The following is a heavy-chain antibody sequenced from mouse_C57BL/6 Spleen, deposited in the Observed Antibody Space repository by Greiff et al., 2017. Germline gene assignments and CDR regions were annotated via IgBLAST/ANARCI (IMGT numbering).Heavy chain of an antibody. CDR1: GYAFTNYL. V-gene: IGHV1-54*01. J-gene: IGHJ2*01. CDR3: ARGNESEYYFDY. CDR2: INPGSGGT. Sequence: VQLQESGAELVRPGTSVKVSCKASGYAFTNYLIEWVKQRPGQGLEWIGVINPGSGGTNYNEKFKGKATLTADKSSSTAYMQLSSLTSEDSAVYFCARGNESEYYFDYWGQGTTLTVSS.